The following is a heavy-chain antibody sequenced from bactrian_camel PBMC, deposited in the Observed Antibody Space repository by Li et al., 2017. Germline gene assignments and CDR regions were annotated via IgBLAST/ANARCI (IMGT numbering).Heavy chain of an antibody. V-gene: IGHV3S10*01. CDR1: GFSLTTPV. D-gene: IGHD4*01. J-gene: IGHJ4*01. CDR3: ALIGSRLDL. CDR2: INKDGST. Sequence: VQLVESGGGLVQPGGSLRLSRAASGFSLTTPVMSWVRQAPGKGLEWVSAINKDGSTYYSKSVKGRSTISRDNAKNTLYLQMDSLKIDDTALYYCALIGSRLDLWGQGTQVTVS.